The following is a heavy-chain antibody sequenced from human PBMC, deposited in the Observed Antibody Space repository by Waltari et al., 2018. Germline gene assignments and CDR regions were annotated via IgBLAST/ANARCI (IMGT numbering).Heavy chain of an antibody. CDR3: ARGVVANTYYFDY. D-gene: IGHD2-15*01. V-gene: IGHV6-1*01. J-gene: IGHJ4*02. Sequence: QVLLQQSGPGLVRPSQTLSLTCAIPGDRVSSYSAAWNWVRQSPSRGLEWLGRTYFRSKWSDDYAVSVRGRITINPDTSKNQFSLHLNSVTPEDTAVYYCARGVVANTYYFDYWGQGILVTVSS. CDR1: GDRVSSYSAA. CDR2: TYFRSKWSD.